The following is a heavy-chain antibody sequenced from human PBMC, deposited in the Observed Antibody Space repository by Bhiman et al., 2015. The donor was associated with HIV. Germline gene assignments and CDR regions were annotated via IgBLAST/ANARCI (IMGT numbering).Heavy chain of an antibody. J-gene: IGHJ6*02. V-gene: IGHV3-11*04. CDR1: GFTFSDYY. CDR3: AREGQYYNFWSGYRYYYGLDV. Sequence: QVQLVESGGGLVKPGGSLRLSCAASGFTFSDYYMSWIRQAPGKGLEWLSYISSSGSTIYYADSVKGRFTISRDNRKNSLYLQMNSLRAEDTAVYYCAREGQYYNFWSGYRYYYGLDVWGQGTTVTVSS. CDR2: ISSSGSTI. D-gene: IGHD3-3*01.